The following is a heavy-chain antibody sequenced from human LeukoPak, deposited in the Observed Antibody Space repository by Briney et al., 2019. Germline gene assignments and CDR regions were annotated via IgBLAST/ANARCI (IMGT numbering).Heavy chain of an antibody. V-gene: IGHV3-49*04. D-gene: IGHD6-19*01. CDR2: IRSKAYGGTT. J-gene: IGHJ6*03. CDR3: TRDPSIAVASYYYYYYYMDV. Sequence: GGSLRLSCTASGFTFGDYAMSRVRQAPGKGLEWVGFIRSKAYGGTTEYAASVKGRFTISRDDSKSIAYLQMNSLKTEDTAVYCCTRDPSIAVASYYYYYYYMDVWGKGTTVTVSS. CDR1: GFTFGDYA.